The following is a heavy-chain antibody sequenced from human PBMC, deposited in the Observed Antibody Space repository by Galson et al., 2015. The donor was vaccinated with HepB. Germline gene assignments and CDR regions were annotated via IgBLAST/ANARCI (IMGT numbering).Heavy chain of an antibody. CDR3: AKERTSGSYAGS. V-gene: IGHV3-20*04. CDR1: GFTFDDYG. J-gene: IGHJ5*02. Sequence: SLRLSCAASGFTFDDYGMSWVRQAPGKGLEWVSGINWNGGSRTWYADSVRGRFTITRDNSKNTVDLQMNSLGVEDTAVYYCAKERTSGSYAGSWGPGTLVTVYS. CDR2: INWNGGSRT. D-gene: IGHD1-26*01.